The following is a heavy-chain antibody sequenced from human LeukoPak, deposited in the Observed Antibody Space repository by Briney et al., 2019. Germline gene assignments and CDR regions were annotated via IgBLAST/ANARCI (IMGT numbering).Heavy chain of an antibody. CDR1: GGSISSYY. CDR2: IYYSGST. J-gene: IGHJ4*02. V-gene: IGHV4-59*08. D-gene: IGHD5-18*01. CDR3: ARHLRGYSYGPFDY. Sequence: SETLSLTCTVSGGSISSYYWSWIRQPPGKGLEWLGHIYYSGSTNYNPSLKSRVTIYVDTSKNQFSLKLSSVTAADTAVYYCARHLRGYSYGPFDYWGQGTLVTVSS.